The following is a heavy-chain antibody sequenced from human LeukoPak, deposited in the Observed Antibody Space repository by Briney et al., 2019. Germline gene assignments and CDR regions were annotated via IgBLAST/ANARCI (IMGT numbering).Heavy chain of an antibody. CDR3: ASGYYYGDSFDY. V-gene: IGHV3-74*01. J-gene: IGHJ4*02. D-gene: IGHD3-10*01. CDR1: GFTFHNHW. CDR2: IDSDGSTT. Sequence: PGGSLTLSCAATGFTFHNHWMHWVRQVQGKGLAWVARIDSDGSTTNYADSVKGRFTIARDNAKNTLNLLMTSLRPDDTAIYYCASGYYYGDSFDYWGQGALVTVSS.